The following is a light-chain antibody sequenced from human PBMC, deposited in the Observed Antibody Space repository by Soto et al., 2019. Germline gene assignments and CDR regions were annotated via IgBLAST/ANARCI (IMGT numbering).Light chain of an antibody. V-gene: IGLV2-11*01. CDR2: DVS. Sequence: QSALTQPRSVSGSPGQSVTISCTGSSSDVGGYDFVSWYQQHPGKAPKLMISDVSERPSGVPDRFSGSKSANTASLTISGLQAEDEADYYCSSYTAGGTIFGTGTKLTVL. CDR1: SSDVGGYDF. J-gene: IGLJ1*01. CDR3: SSYTAGGTI.